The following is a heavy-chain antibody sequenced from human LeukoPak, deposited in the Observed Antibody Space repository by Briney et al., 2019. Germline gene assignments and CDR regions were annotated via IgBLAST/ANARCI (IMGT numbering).Heavy chain of an antibody. V-gene: IGHV3-23*01. CDR1: GFTFSSYA. J-gene: IGHJ4*02. CDR2: ISGSGGST. D-gene: IGHD2-2*01. Sequence: GGSLRLSCAASGFTFSSYAMSWVRQAPGKGLEWVSAISGSGGSTYYADSVKGRFTISRDNSKNTLYLQMNSLRAEDTAVYYCATPGGGYCSSTSCSRLNDFDYWGQGTLVTVSS. CDR3: ATPGGGYCSSTSCSRLNDFDY.